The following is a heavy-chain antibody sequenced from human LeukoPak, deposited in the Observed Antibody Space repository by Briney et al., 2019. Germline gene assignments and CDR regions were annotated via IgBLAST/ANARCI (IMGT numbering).Heavy chain of an antibody. D-gene: IGHD1-26*01. CDR2: INHSGST. CDR1: GGSFSGDY. J-gene: IGHJ4*02. CDR3: ARHSDEPTGFDY. Sequence: PSETLSLTYAVYGGSFSGDYWSWIRQPPGKGLEWIREINHSGSTNYNPSLKSRVTISVDTSKNQFSLKLSSVTAADTAVYYCARHSDEPTGFDYWGQGTLVTVSS. V-gene: IGHV4-34*01.